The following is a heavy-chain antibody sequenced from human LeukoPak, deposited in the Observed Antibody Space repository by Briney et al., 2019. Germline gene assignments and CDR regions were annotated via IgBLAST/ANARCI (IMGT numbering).Heavy chain of an antibody. CDR3: ARGMRTTVTTALGY. D-gene: IGHD4-17*01. J-gene: IGHJ4*02. CDR1: GGSMSIYY. CDR2: IYYSGST. V-gene: IGHV4-59*01. Sequence: SEPLSLLCTLSGGSMSIYYWRWTRQPRGKALEGIGYIYYSGSTNYNPSLKSRVTISVDTSKNQFSLKLSSVTAADTAVYYCARGMRTTVTTALGYWGQGTLVTVSS.